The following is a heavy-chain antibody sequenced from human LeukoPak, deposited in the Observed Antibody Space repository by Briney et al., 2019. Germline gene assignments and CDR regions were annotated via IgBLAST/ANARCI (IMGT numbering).Heavy chain of an antibody. D-gene: IGHD4-17*01. CDR1: GGSISSGAYY. CDR2: IYYSGSP. J-gene: IGHJ4*02. CDR3: ARTYGDSSFYDY. V-gene: IGHV4-31*03. Sequence: SETLSLTCTVSGGSISSGAYYWSWVRQHPGKGLEWIGYIYYSGSPYYNPSLKSRVTISLDASKNQFSLKLSSVTAADTAVYYCARTYGDSSFYDYWGQGTLVTVSS.